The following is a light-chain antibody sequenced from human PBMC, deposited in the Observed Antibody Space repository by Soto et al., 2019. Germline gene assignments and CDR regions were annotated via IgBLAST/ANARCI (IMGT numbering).Light chain of an antibody. Sequence: EIVLTQSPGTLSLSPGERATLSCRASQSVSSSYLAWYQQKPGQAPRLLIYGASSRATGIPDTFSGSGSGTDFPLAISRLEPEDFAVYYCHQYGSSPRTFGQGTKVEIK. V-gene: IGKV3-20*01. J-gene: IGKJ1*01. CDR1: QSVSSSY. CDR2: GAS. CDR3: HQYGSSPRT.